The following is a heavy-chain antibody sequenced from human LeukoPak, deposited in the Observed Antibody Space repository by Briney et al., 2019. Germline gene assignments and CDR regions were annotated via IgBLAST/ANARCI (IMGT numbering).Heavy chain of an antibody. V-gene: IGHV4-59*01. CDR1: SGSISSYY. CDR3: VRGSYYFDY. J-gene: IGHJ4*02. CDR2: IYYSGGT. Sequence: SETLSLTCTVSSGSISSYYWSWIRQPPGKGLEWIGYIYYSGGTNYNPSLKSRVTISVDTSKKQFSLRLSSVTAADTAVYYCVRGSYYFDYWGQGTLVTVSS.